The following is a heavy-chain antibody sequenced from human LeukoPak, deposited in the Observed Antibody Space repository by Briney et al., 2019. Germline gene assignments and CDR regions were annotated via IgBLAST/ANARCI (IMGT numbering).Heavy chain of an antibody. J-gene: IGHJ5*02. CDR3: ARETYSSTWYRNYNGFDP. CDR2: IWYDGSNK. CDR1: GFTFSRYG. Sequence: GGSLRLSCAASGFTFSRYGKHWVRQAPGKGLEWVGDIWYDGSNKHYADSVKGRYTISRDNSKNTLYVQMNSLRAEDTAVYYCARETYSSTWYRNYNGFDPWGQGTLVTVAS. V-gene: IGHV3-33*08. D-gene: IGHD6-13*01.